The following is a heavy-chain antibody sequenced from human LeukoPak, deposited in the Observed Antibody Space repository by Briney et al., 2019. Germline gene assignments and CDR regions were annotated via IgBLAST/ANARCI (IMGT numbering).Heavy chain of an antibody. J-gene: IGHJ4*02. D-gene: IGHD6-13*01. V-gene: IGHV3-30*04. Sequence: AGGSLRLSCAASGFTFSNFAMHGVRQAPGKGLEWVTVISYDGSHKYYADSVKGRFTISRDNSKNTLYLQMNSLRPEDTAVYYCARGKAAAAVHFDYWGQGTLVTVSS. CDR3: ARGKAAAAVHFDY. CDR1: GFTFSNFA. CDR2: ISYDGSHK.